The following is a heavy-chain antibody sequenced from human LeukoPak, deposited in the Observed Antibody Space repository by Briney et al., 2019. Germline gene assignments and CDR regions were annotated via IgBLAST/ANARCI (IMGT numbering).Heavy chain of an antibody. D-gene: IGHD3-10*01. CDR1: GYTFTSYY. V-gene: IGHV1-2*02. CDR3: GRVYDICGAGSHSDF. Sequence: ASVKVSCTATGYTFTSYYMHWVRQAPGQGLEWMGWINPNRGDRNSAQKFQGRVTMTRDTSISTAYMELSRLRSDDTAVSYCGRVYDICGAGSHSDFWGQGTLVTVSS. CDR2: INPNRGDR. J-gene: IGHJ4*02.